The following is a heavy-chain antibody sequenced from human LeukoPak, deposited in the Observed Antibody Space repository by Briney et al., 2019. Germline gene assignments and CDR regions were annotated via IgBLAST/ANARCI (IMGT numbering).Heavy chain of an antibody. V-gene: IGHV4-34*01. J-gene: IGHJ3*02. D-gene: IGHD2-2*01. CDR3: ARAPRVVVPAAIGAFDI. Sequence: SETLSLTCAVYGGSFSGYYWGWIRQPPGKGLEWIGEINHSGSTTYNPSPKSRATISVDTSKNQFSLKLSSVTAADTAVYYCARAPRVVVPAAIGAFDIWGQGTMVTVSS. CDR2: INHSGST. CDR1: GGSFSGYY.